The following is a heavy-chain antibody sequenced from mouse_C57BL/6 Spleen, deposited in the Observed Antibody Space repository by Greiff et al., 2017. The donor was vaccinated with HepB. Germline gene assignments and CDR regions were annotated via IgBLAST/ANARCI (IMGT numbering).Heavy chain of an antibody. D-gene: IGHD2-4*01. V-gene: IGHV1-66*01. CDR3: ARGIYDYDGGFAY. CDR1: GYSFTSYY. CDR2: IYPGSGNT. J-gene: IGHJ3*01. Sequence: VQLQQSGPELVKPGASVKISCKASGYSFTSYYIHWVKQRPGQGLEWIGWIYPGSGNTKYNEKFKGKATLTADTSSSTAYMQLSSLTSEDSAVYYCARGIYDYDGGFAYWGQGTLVTVSA.